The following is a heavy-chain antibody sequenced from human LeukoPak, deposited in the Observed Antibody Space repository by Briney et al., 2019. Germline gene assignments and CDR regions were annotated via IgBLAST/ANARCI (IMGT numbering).Heavy chain of an antibody. D-gene: IGHD3-16*01. V-gene: IGHV3-7*05. J-gene: IGHJ3*02. Sequence: GGSLRLSCAASGFTFSRFWMNWVRQAPGRGLEWVANIDQSGGRNNYVDSVKGRFTISRDNAKNSLFLEMSSLRADDTAVYFCARDVEGGTFDISGQGTTVTVSS. CDR2: IDQSGGRN. CDR3: ARDVEGGTFDI. CDR1: GFTFSRFW.